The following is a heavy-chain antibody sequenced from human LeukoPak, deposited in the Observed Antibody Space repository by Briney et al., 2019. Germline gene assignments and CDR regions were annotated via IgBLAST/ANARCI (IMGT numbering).Heavy chain of an antibody. V-gene: IGHV1-46*01. J-gene: IGHJ4*02. CDR1: GFTFTGHY. CDR3: AREAAAATTSFDY. D-gene: IGHD6-13*01. Sequence: AASVKVSCKASGFTFTGHYMHWVRLAPGQGLEWMGIINPSGGGTSYAQKFQGRVTMTRDTSTSTVYMELSSLRSEDTAVYYCAREAAAATTSFDYWGQGTLVTVSS. CDR2: INPSGGGT.